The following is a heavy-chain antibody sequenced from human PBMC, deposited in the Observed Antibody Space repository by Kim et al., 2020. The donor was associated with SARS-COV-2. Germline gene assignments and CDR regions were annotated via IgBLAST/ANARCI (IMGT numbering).Heavy chain of an antibody. Sequence: GGSLRLSCAASGFTVSSYAMHWVRQAPGKGLEWVGVISYEGSNKYDGDSVKGRFTISRDNCKNTPYLQMNSLRAEDTAVYYCARDGAAAGTPLYYYYGMDVWGQGTTVTVSS. J-gene: IGHJ6*02. V-gene: IGHV3-30*04. CDR3: ARDGAAAGTPLYYYYGMDV. CDR1: GFTVSSYA. CDR2: ISYEGSNK. D-gene: IGHD6-13*01.